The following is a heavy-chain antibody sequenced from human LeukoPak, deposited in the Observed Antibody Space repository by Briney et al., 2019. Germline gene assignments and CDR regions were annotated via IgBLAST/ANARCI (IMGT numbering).Heavy chain of an antibody. V-gene: IGHV2-5*01. CDR3: AHSYDSGTYDAFAI. J-gene: IGHJ3*02. Sequence: SGPTLVNPPQPLTLTCTFSGFSLSTSGVGVGWIRQPPGKALEWLALIYWNDDKRYSPSLKSSLTITKDTSKKQVVLTMTNMDPVDTATYYCAHSYDSGTYDAFAIWGQGTMVTVSS. D-gene: IGHD4/OR15-4a*01. CDR2: IYWNDDK. CDR1: GFSLSTSGVG.